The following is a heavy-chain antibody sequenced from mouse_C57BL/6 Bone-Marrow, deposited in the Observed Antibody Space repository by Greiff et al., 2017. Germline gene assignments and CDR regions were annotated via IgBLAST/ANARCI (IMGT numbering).Heavy chain of an antibody. D-gene: IGHD2-13*01. Sequence: QVQLQQPGAELVRPGSSVKLSCKASGYTFTSYWMDWVKQRPGQGLEWIGNIYPSDSETHYTQKFKDKATFTVDKSSSTAYMQLSSLTLEDAAVYYCARSGSDYPFAYGGQGTLVTVSA. J-gene: IGHJ3*01. CDR2: IYPSDSET. V-gene: IGHV1-61*01. CDR1: GYTFTSYW. CDR3: ARSGSDYPFAY.